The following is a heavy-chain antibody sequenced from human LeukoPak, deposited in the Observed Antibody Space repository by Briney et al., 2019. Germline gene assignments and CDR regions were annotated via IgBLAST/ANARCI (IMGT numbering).Heavy chain of an antibody. CDR2: IRSDGSNK. V-gene: IGHV3-30*02. CDR3: AKTSGSYSEYDY. Sequence: GGSLRLSCAASGFTFSSYGMHWVRQAPGKGLEWVAFIRSDGSNKYYADSVKGRFTISRDNSKLYLQMNSLRAEDTAVYYCAKTSGSYSEYDYWGQGTLVTVSS. J-gene: IGHJ4*02. D-gene: IGHD1-26*01. CDR1: GFTFSSYG.